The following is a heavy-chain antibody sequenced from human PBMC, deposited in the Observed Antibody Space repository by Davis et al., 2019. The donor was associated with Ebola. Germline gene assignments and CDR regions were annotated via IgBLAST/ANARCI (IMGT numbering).Heavy chain of an antibody. J-gene: IGHJ4*02. CDR2: IIPYNGNT. D-gene: IGHD6-19*01. CDR1: GYAFSSYG. CDR3: ARVSSGWEYYFDY. V-gene: IGHV1-18*04. Sequence: ASVKVSCKPSGYAFSSYGISWVRQVPGHGLEWMGWIIPYNGNTNYAQNFQARVTLTTDTSTNTAYMELRSLRSDDTAVYYCARVSSGWEYYFDYWGQGTLVTVSS.